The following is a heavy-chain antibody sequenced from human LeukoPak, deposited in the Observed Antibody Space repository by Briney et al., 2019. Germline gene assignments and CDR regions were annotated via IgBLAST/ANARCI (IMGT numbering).Heavy chain of an antibody. Sequence: ASVKVSCKASGYTFTSYGISWVRQAPGQGLEWMGWISAYNGNTNYAQKFQGRVTMTTDTSTSTAYMGLRSLRSDDTAMYYCARDHSGYSFFWFDPWGQGTLVTVSS. V-gene: IGHV1-18*01. CDR1: GYTFTSYG. CDR3: ARDHSGYSFFWFDP. CDR2: ISAYNGNT. J-gene: IGHJ5*02. D-gene: IGHD3-22*01.